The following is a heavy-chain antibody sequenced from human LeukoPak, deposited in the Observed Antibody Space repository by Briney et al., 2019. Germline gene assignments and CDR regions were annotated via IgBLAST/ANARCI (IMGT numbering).Heavy chain of an antibody. J-gene: IGHJ4*02. CDR2: FSDIGNT. Sequence: PSETLSLTCAVSGYAITSGHFWCWIRQPPGKGLEWVGFFSDIGNTNYNPSLESRLTLSVDTSTNQFSLKLNSVTAADTAMYYCARHLKKNGYNYYFEFWGQGTLVTVSP. CDR1: GYAITSGHF. V-gene: IGHV4-38-2*01. D-gene: IGHD5-24*01. CDR3: ARHLKKNGYNYYFEF.